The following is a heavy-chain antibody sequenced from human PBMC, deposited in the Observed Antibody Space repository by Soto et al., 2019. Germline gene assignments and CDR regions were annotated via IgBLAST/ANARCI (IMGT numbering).Heavy chain of an antibody. CDR2: INHSGST. V-gene: IGHV4-34*01. D-gene: IGHD5-12*01. J-gene: IGHJ5*02. CDR1: GGSFSGYY. CDR3: ARGPNLWWLWEGGFDH. Sequence: QVQLQQWGAGLLKPSETLSLTCAVYGGSFSGYYWSWIRQPPGKGQEWIGEINHSGSTNYNPSLKSRVSISVDASKKQFSLKLSSVTAAETAVYYCARGPNLWWLWEGGFDHWGQGTLVTVSS.